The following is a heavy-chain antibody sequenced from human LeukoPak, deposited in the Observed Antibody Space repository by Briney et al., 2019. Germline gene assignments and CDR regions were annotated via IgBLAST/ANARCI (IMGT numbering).Heavy chain of an antibody. J-gene: IGHJ4*02. CDR2: IYHSGST. CDR3: ARIGDLRFLEWPIDY. D-gene: IGHD3-3*01. CDR1: GYSISSGYY. V-gene: IGHV4-38-2*02. Sequence: SETLSLTCTVSGYSISSGYYWGWIRQPPGKGLEWIGSIYHSGSTYYDPSLKSRVTISVDTSKNQFSLKLSSVTAADTAVYYCARIGDLRFLEWPIDYWGQGTLVTVSS.